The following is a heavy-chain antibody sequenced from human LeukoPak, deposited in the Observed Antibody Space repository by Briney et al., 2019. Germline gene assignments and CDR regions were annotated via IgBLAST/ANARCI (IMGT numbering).Heavy chain of an antibody. CDR3: ARDGFVVITFRGFDY. CDR2: ISYDGSNK. D-gene: IGHD3-22*01. Sequence: HPGGSLRLSCAASGFTFSSYAMHWVRQAPGKGLEWVAVISYDGSNKYYADSVKGRFTISRDNSKNTLYLQMNSLRAEDTAVYYCARDGFVVITFRGFDYWGQGTLVTVSS. CDR1: GFTFSSYA. J-gene: IGHJ4*02. V-gene: IGHV3-30*04.